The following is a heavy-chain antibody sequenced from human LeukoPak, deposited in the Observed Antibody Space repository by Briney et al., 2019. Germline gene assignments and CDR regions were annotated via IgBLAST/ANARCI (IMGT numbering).Heavy chain of an antibody. CDR2: INPSGGST. CDR1: GYTFTSYY. D-gene: IGHD5-24*01. Sequence: GASVKVSFKASGYTFTSYYMHWVRQAPGQGLEWMGIINPSGGSTSYAQKFQGRVTMTRDTSTSTVYMELSSLRSEDTAVYYCARDSGDGYNYAGFDYWGQGTLVTVSS. J-gene: IGHJ4*02. CDR3: ARDSGDGYNYAGFDY. V-gene: IGHV1-46*01.